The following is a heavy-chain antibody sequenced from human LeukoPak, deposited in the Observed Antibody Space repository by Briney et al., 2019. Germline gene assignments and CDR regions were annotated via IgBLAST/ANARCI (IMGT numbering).Heavy chain of an antibody. J-gene: IGHJ4*02. D-gene: IGHD3-22*01. CDR1: GYSFTSYW. V-gene: IGHV5-51*01. CDR2: IYPGDSDT. Sequence: GESLKISCKGSGYSFTSYWIGWVRQMPGKGLEWMGIIYPGDSDTRNSPSFQGQVTISADKSISTAYLQWSSLKASDTAMYYCARLDGYYDSSGYPFDYWGQGTLVTVSS. CDR3: ARLDGYYDSSGYPFDY.